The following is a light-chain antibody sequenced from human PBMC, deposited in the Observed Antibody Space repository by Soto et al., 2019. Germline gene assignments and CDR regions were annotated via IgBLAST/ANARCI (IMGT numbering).Light chain of an antibody. CDR1: QTISSW. V-gene: IGKV1-5*01. CDR3: QQYNSYSLT. J-gene: IGKJ4*01. CDR2: DAS. Sequence: QMTQSPSTLSGSVGDRVTITCRASQTISSWLAWYQQKPGKAPKLLIYDASSLESGVPSRFSGSGSGTEFTLTISSLQPDDFATYYCQQYNSYSLTFGGGTKVDIK.